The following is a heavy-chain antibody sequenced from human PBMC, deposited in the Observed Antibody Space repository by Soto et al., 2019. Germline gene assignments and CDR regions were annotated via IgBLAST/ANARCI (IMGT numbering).Heavy chain of an antibody. CDR1: GGSISSYY. V-gene: IGHV4-59*01. CDR3: ARYYGSGSYSLRPFLGFDY. D-gene: IGHD3-10*01. CDR2: IYYSGST. Sequence: PSETLSLTCTVSGGSISSYYWSWIRQPPGKGLEWIGYIYYSGSTNYNPSLKSRVTISVDTSKNQFSLKLSSVTAADTAVYYCARYYGSGSYSLRPFLGFDYWGQGTLVTVSS. J-gene: IGHJ4*02.